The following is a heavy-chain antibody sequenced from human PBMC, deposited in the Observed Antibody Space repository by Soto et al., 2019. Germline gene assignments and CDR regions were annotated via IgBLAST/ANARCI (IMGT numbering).Heavy chain of an antibody. V-gene: IGHV3-48*03. CDR1: GFDFRSYE. J-gene: IGHJ3*02. CDR2: VRANDESI. Sequence: GGSLRLSCVASGFDFRSYEMNWVRQAPGKGLEWVSNVRANDESIYYADSVKGRVSVSRDNAKNSLFLEMNSLRVDDTAVYYCARQTLRDAIDIWGQGIMVTVSS. CDR3: ARQTLRDAIDI.